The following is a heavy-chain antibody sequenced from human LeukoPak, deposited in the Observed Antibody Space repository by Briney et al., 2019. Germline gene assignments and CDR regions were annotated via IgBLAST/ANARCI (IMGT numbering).Heavy chain of an antibody. CDR2: IYPGDSDT. Sequence: GESLKISCKGSAYNFTNYWIGWVRQMPGKGLEWMGIIYPGDSDTRHSPSFQGQVTISADKSISTAYLQWSSLKASDTAMYYCATSYYYGSGSYPFDYWGQGTLVTVSS. D-gene: IGHD3-10*01. V-gene: IGHV5-51*01. CDR3: ATSYYYGSGSYPFDY. CDR1: AYNFTNYW. J-gene: IGHJ4*02.